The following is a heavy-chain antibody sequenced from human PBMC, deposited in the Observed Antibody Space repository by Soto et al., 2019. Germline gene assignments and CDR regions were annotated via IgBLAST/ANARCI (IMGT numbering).Heavy chain of an antibody. Sequence: QVQLVQSGAEVKKPGSSVKVSCKASGDTVSNFAIIWVRQAPGQGLEWMGGIIPTFGTTDYAQSFQGRVSITADESTHKAYLELYSLRSEDTAIYFCARVDTSLFEGGEWFDPWGQGTLITVSS. J-gene: IGHJ5*02. CDR2: IIPTFGTT. D-gene: IGHD5-18*01. V-gene: IGHV1-69*01. CDR1: GDTVSNFA. CDR3: ARVDTSLFEGGEWFDP.